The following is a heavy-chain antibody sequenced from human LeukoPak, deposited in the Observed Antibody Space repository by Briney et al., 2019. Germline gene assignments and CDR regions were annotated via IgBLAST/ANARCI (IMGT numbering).Heavy chain of an antibody. CDR3: ARKYWDAFDI. J-gene: IGHJ3*02. CDR1: GGSMKSYY. CDR2: IYYSGTT. Sequence: PSETRSLTWTVSGGSMKSYYWSWIRQPPGKGLEWIGNIYYSGTTNYNPSVRSRVTISVDTSKNQFSLKLSSVTDADTAAYYCARKYWDAFDIWGQGTKVTVSS. V-gene: IGHV4-59*08. D-gene: IGHD2/OR15-2a*01.